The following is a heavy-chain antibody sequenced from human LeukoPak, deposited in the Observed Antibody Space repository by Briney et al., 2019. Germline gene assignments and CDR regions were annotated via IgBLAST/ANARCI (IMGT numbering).Heavy chain of an antibody. V-gene: IGHV3-74*01. CDR3: ARDGGLLPDN. J-gene: IGHJ4*02. D-gene: IGHD2-21*02. CDR2: ISPDGNSR. CDR1: GFPFSTYA. Sequence: WGSLRLSCAASGFPFSTYAMHWVRQPPGKGLVWISRISPDGNSRGYADSVKGRFIISRDSATNTLSLQMNSLTADDTAVYYCARDGGLLPDNWGKGTLVTVSS.